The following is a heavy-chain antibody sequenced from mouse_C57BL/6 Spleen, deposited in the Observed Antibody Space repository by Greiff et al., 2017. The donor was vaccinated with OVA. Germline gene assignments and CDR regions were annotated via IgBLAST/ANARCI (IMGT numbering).Heavy chain of an antibody. V-gene: IGHV5-4*01. J-gene: IGHJ3*01. CDR3: ARDDGTTGGFAY. CDR2: ISDGGSYT. D-gene: IGHD1-1*01. CDR1: GFTFSSYA. Sequence: EVHLVEPGGGLVKPGGSLKLSCAASGFTFSSYAMSWVRQTPEKRLEWVATISDGGSYTYYPDNVKGRFTITRDNAKNNLYLQMSHLKSEDTAMYYCARDDGTTGGFAYWGQGTLVTVSA.